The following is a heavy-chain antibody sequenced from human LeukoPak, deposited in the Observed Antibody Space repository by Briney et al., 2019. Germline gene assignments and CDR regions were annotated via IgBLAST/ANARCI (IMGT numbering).Heavy chain of an antibody. CDR2: IYYSGST. J-gene: IGHJ4*02. CDR1: GGSISSYY. CDR3: ARHLSSGWPLFDS. Sequence: SETLSLTCTVSGGSISSYYWSWIRQPPGKGLEWIGYIYYSGSTKYNPSLKSRVTISVDTSKNQFSLKLSSVTAADKALYYCARHLSSGWPLFDSWGQGTLVTVSS. D-gene: IGHD6-19*01. V-gene: IGHV4-59*08.